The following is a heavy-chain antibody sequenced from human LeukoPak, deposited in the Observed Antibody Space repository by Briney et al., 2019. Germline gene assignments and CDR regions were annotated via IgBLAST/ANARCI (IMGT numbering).Heavy chain of an antibody. CDR1: GFTFDDYA. J-gene: IGHJ4*02. CDR2: ISWNSGSI. Sequence: HAGGSLRLFCAASGFTFDDYAMHWVRQAPGKGLEWVSGISWNSGSIGYADSVKGRFTISRDNAKNSLYLRMNSLRAEDTAVYYCARDERGDYWGQGTLVTVSS. V-gene: IGHV3-9*01. D-gene: IGHD1-26*01. CDR3: ARDERGDY.